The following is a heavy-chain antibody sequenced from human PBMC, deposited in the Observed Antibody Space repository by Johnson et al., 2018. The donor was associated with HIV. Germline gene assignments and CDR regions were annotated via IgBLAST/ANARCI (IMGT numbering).Heavy chain of an antibody. J-gene: IGHJ3*02. CDR1: GFTFSSYA. D-gene: IGHD2-21*01. Sequence: QVQLVQSGGGVVQPGRSLRLSCASSGFTFSSYAMHWVRQAPGKGLKWVAVISYDGNNKYYADSVKGRFTISRDNSKNTLYLQMNSLIAEDTAVYYCAKDVAFRDDAFDIWGQGTMVTVSS. CDR2: ISYDGNNK. V-gene: IGHV3-30-3*01. CDR3: AKDVAFRDDAFDI.